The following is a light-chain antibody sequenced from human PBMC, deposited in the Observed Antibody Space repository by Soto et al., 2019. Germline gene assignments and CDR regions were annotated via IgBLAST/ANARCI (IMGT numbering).Light chain of an antibody. J-gene: IGKJ1*01. Sequence: DIQMTQSPSSLSASVGDRVTITCRASQGISNYLAWYQQKPGKVPKLLIYAASTLRSGVPSRFSGSGSGTDFTLTTISLLPEDVATYYCQKYNSAPRTFGQGTKV. CDR1: QGISNY. CDR3: QKYNSAPRT. V-gene: IGKV1-27*01. CDR2: AAS.